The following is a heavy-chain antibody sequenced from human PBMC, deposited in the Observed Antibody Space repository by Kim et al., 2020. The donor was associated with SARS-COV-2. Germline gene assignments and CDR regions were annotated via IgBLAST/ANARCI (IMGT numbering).Heavy chain of an antibody. D-gene: IGHD2-15*01. J-gene: IGHJ6*02. Sequence: RYSPSFQGQVIISADKSISTAYLQWSSLKASDNAMYYCARQVVVTGGMDVWGQGTTVTVSS. V-gene: IGHV5-51*01. CDR3: ARQVVVTGGMDV.